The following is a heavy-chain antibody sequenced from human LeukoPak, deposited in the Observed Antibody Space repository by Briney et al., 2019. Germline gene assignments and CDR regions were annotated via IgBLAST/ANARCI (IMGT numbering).Heavy chain of an antibody. D-gene: IGHD1-26*01. Sequence: GGSLRLSCAASGFTFNTYNMNWVRQAPGKGLQWVSYISGSSSTVFYSDSVKGRFTISRDNAKNSLYLQMNSLGAEDTAVYYCARDRRVDGMDVWGQGTTVIVSS. CDR1: GFTFNTYN. V-gene: IGHV3-48*01. J-gene: IGHJ6*02. CDR2: ISGSSSTV. CDR3: ARDRRVDGMDV.